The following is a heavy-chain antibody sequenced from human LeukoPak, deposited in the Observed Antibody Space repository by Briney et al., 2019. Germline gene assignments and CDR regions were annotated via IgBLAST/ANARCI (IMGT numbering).Heavy chain of an antibody. J-gene: IGHJ6*03. CDR3: AKEGGSYAYYYYYYMDV. CDR1: GFTFSSYA. Sequence: PGGSLRLSCAASGFTFSSYAMSWVRQAPGKGLEWVSAISGSGGSTYYADSVKGRFTISRDNSKNTLYLQMNSLRAEDTAVYYCAKEGGSYAYYYYYYMDVWGKGTTVTVSS. D-gene: IGHD1-26*01. CDR2: ISGSGGST. V-gene: IGHV3-23*01.